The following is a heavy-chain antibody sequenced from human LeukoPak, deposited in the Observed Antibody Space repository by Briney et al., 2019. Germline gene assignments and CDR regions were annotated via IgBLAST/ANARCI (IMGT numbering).Heavy chain of an antibody. CDR2: FYHSGSN. V-gene: IGHV4-38-2*01. J-gene: IGHJ3*02. CDR3: ARRGGRYCSSTSCYDAWNAFDI. Sequence: SETLSLTCAVSGYSISSGYDRSWIRQPPGKGLEWIGSFYHSGSNYYNPSLKTRVTISVDTSKNQFSLKLSSVTAADTAVYYCARRGGRYCSSTSCYDAWNAFDIWGQGTMVTVSS. CDR1: GYSISSGYD. D-gene: IGHD2-2*01.